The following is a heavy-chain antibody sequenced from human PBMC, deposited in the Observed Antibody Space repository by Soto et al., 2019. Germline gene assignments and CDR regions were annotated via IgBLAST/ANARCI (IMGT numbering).Heavy chain of an antibody. CDR1: GDSICGSPYF. CDR3: AGPLLVRGVIEWFDP. Sequence: SETLSLTCTVSGDSICGSPYFWGWIRQPPGKGLEWLGTLSYTGSTYSNPSLRGRVPIPEDTSRNQCSLKLEAVTAADTAVYFWAGPLLVRGVIEWFDPGGQGILVPSPQ. V-gene: IGHV4-39*01. CDR2: LSYTGST. J-gene: IGHJ5*02. D-gene: IGHD3-10*01.